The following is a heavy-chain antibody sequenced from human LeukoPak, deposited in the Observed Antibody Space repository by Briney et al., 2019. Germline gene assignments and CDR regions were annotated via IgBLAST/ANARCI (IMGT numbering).Heavy chain of an antibody. CDR1: GFTFSSYS. D-gene: IGHD6-13*01. Sequence: GGSLRLSCAASGFTFSSYSMNWVRQAPGKGLKWVSSISSSSSYIYYADSVKGRFTISRDNAKNSLYLQMNSLRAEDTAVYYCARDSLAEGYFDYWGQGTLVTVSS. CDR2: ISSSSSYI. V-gene: IGHV3-21*01. J-gene: IGHJ4*02. CDR3: ARDSLAEGYFDY.